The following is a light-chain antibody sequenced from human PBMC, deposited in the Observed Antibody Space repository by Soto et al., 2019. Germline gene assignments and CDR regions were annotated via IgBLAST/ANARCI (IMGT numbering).Light chain of an antibody. Sequence: QSALTQPRSVSGSPGQSVTISCTGTGNDVGAYNYVSWYQQHPGRPPKLLIYGVVRWPSGVPDRFSGSKSGNTASLTISGLQAEDEADYYCSSYTGSSTSVFGSGTKV. CDR2: GVV. J-gene: IGLJ1*01. CDR1: GNDVGAYNY. V-gene: IGLV2-11*01. CDR3: SSYTGSSTSV.